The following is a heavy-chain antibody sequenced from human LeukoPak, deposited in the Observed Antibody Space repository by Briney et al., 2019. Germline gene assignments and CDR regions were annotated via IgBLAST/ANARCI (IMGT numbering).Heavy chain of an antibody. Sequence: GGSLRLSCAASGFTFSSYAMSWVRQAPGKGLEWAALIWYDGSNKYYAGSVKGRFTISRDNSKNTVYLQMNSLRAEDTAVYYCAREKDGMDVWGQGTTVIVSS. CDR1: GFTFSSYA. J-gene: IGHJ6*02. CDR3: AREKDGMDV. CDR2: IWYDGSNK. V-gene: IGHV3-33*08.